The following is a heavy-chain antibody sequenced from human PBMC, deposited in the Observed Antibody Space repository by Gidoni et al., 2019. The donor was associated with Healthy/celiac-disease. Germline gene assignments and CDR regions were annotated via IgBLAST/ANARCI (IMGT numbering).Heavy chain of an antibody. V-gene: IGHV3-21*01. CDR2: ISSSSSYI. J-gene: IGHJ4*02. CDR1: RFTFSSYS. D-gene: IGHD1-7*01. Sequence: EVQLVESGGGLVTPGGSLRLSCAASRFTFSSYSMNWVRQAPGKGLEWVSSISSSSSYIYSADSVKGRFTISRDNAKNSLYLQMNSLRAEDTAVYYCARGTRGGDWNYVRFFDYWGQGTLVTVSS. CDR3: ARGTRGGDWNYVRFFDY.